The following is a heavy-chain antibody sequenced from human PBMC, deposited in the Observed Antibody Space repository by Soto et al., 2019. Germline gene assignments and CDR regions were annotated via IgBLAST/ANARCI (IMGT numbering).Heavy chain of an antibody. CDR3: ARGGSSWSAEYYQH. Sequence: QVQLVQSGAEVKKPGASVKVSCKASGYTFTNYGISWVRQAPGQGPEWMGWMSDYNGNTNYAQTLQGRVTMTTDPSTSTSYRELRSLRSDNTAVYYCARGGSSWSAEYYQHWGQGTLVIVSS. D-gene: IGHD6-13*01. J-gene: IGHJ1*01. CDR2: MSDYNGNT. CDR1: GYTFTNYG. V-gene: IGHV1-18*01.